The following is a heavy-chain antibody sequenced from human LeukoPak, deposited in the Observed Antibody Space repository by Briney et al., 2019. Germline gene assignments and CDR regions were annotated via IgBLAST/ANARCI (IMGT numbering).Heavy chain of an antibody. V-gene: IGHV3-21*01. D-gene: IGHD1-26*01. CDR1: GLTFSTYN. CDR2: ISSSSNYI. CDR3: ARDVGASAPDAFDI. Sequence: GGSLRLSCAASGLTFSTYNMNWVRQAPGKGLEWVSSISSSSNYIYYADSVKGRFTISRDNAKNSLYLQMNSLRAEDTDVYYCARDVGASAPDAFDIWGQGTMVTVSS. J-gene: IGHJ3*02.